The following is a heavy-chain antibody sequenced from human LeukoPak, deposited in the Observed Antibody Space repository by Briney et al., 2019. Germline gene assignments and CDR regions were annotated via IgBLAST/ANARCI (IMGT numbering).Heavy chain of an antibody. Sequence: PGGSLRLSCAASGFTFSSYATSWVRQAPGKGLEWVSAIGGSGGSTYYADSVKGRFTISRDNSKNTLYLQMNSLRAEDTAVYYCAKDSRTMVRGVTPMDVWGKGTTVTISS. D-gene: IGHD3-10*01. CDR1: GFTFSSYA. J-gene: IGHJ6*03. CDR3: AKDSRTMVRGVTPMDV. V-gene: IGHV3-23*01. CDR2: IGGSGGST.